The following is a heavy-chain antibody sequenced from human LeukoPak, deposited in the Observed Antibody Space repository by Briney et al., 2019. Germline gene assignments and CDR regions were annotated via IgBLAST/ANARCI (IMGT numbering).Heavy chain of an antibody. CDR2: ISYDGSNK. Sequence: GGSLRLSCAASGFTFSSYAMHWVRQAPGKGLEWVAVISYDGSNKYYADSVKGRFTISRDDAKNTVYLQMNNLRAEDTAVYHCVRGGPSTWSWGQGTLVTVSS. J-gene: IGHJ5*02. CDR3: VRGGPSTWS. D-gene: IGHD2-15*01. V-gene: IGHV3-30-3*01. CDR1: GFTFSSYA.